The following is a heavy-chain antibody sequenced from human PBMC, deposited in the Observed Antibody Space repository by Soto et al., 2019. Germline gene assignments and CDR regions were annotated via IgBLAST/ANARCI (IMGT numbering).Heavy chain of an antibody. D-gene: IGHD3-10*01. CDR3: ARDRSPVFGFDS. CDR1: GGSISSGGYS. Sequence: PSETLSLTCAVSGGSISSGGYSWSWIRQPPGKGLEWIGYIYHSGSTYYNPSLKSRVTISVDRSKNQFSLKLSSVTAADTAVYYCARDRSPVFGFDSWGQGTLVTVSS. V-gene: IGHV4-30-2*01. J-gene: IGHJ5*01. CDR2: IYHSGST.